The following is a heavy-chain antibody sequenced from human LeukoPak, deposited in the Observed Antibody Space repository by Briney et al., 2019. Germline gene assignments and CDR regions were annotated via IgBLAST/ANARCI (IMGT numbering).Heavy chain of an antibody. V-gene: IGHV3-30-3*01. J-gene: IGHJ3*02. D-gene: IGHD6-19*01. CDR2: ISYDGSNK. CDR3: ARAPPLSSSGWFGDAFDI. Sequence: PGRSLRLSCAASGFTFSSYAMHWVRQAPGKGLEGVAVISYDGSNKYYADSVKGRFTISRDNSKNTLYLQMNSLRAEDTAVYYCARAPPLSSSGWFGDAFDIWGQGTMVTVSS. CDR1: GFTFSSYA.